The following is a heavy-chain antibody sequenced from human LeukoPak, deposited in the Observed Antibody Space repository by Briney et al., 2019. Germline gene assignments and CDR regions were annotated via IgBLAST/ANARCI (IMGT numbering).Heavy chain of an antibody. J-gene: IGHJ4*02. D-gene: IGHD2-2*01. CDR3: ARGRYCSSTSCFFFDY. CDR2: IYYSGST. CDR1: GGSISSYY. Sequence: PSETLSLTCTVSGGSISSYYWSWIRQPPGKGLEWIGYIYYSGSTNYNPSLKSRVTISVDTSKNQFSLKLSSVTAADTAVYYCARGRYCSSTSCFFFDYWGQGTLVTVSS. V-gene: IGHV4-59*01.